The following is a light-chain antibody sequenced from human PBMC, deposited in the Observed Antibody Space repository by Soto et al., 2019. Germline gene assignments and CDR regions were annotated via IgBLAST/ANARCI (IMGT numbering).Light chain of an antibody. J-gene: IGLJ3*02. CDR1: SSNIGSNT. V-gene: IGLV1-44*01. Sequence: QLVLTQPPSASGTPGQRVTISCSGSSSNIGSNTVNWYQQLPGTAPKLLISSNNQRPSGVPDRVSGSKSGTSASLAISGLQSEDEADYYCAAWDDSLNGVVFGGGTKLTVL. CDR2: SNN. CDR3: AAWDDSLNGVV.